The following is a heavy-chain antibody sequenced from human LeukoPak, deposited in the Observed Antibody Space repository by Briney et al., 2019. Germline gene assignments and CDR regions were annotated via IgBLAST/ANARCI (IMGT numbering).Heavy chain of an antibody. CDR1: GGTFSSYA. Sequence: EASVKVSCKASGGTFSSYAISWVRQAPGQGLEWMGRIIPTLGIANYAQKFQGRVTITADKSTSTAYMELSSLSSVSAADTAVYYCARDATAGNFDYWGQGTLVTVSS. J-gene: IGHJ4*02. D-gene: IGHD6-13*01. CDR2: IIPTLGIA. V-gene: IGHV1-69*04. CDR3: ARDATAGNFDY.